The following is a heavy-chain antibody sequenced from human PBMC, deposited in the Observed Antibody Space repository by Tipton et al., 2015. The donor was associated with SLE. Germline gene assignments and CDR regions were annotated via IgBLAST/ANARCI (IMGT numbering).Heavy chain of an antibody. J-gene: IGHJ3*02. CDR2: ISHDGGDK. D-gene: IGHD6-13*01. V-gene: IGHV3-30*03. CDR3: VREGQLDAFDI. Sequence: SLRLSCAASGFTFSSYGLHWVRQAPGKGLEGVALISHDGGDKYYADSVKCRFSISRDNSKNTLSLQMNSLRPEDTAVYFCVREGQLDAFDIWGQGKMVVVS. CDR1: GFTFSSYG.